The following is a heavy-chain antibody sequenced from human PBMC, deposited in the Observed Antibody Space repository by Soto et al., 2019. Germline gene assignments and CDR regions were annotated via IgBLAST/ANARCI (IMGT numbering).Heavy chain of an antibody. CDR3: ARLRVVVVAATQRGNWFDS. V-gene: IGHV4-34*01. CDR1: GGSFSGYY. CDR2: INHSGST. Sequence: SETLSLTCAVYGGSFSGYYWSWIRQPPGKGLEWIGEINHSGSTNYNPSLKSRVTISVDTSKNQFSLKLSSVTAADTAVYCCARLRVVVVAATQRGNWFDSWGQGTLVTGSS. J-gene: IGHJ5*01. D-gene: IGHD2-15*01.